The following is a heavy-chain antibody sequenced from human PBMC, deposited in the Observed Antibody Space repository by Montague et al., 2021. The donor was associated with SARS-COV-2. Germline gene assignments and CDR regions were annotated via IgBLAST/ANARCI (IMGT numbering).Heavy chain of an antibody. D-gene: IGHD3-10*01. CDR3: ARLGDGVVPSPILGVGPYYSYYYRDV. CDR1: GGSFSTYS. V-gene: IGHV4-34*01. J-gene: IGHJ6*03. Sequence: SETLSLTCAVHGGSFSTYSWNWIRQPPGKGLEWIGEIHHGGSTNYNPSLKSRVTISADTSKNQFPLNLTSVAAADTAVYYCARLGDGVVPSPILGVGPYYSYYYRDVWGKGTPVAVSS. CDR2: IHHGGST.